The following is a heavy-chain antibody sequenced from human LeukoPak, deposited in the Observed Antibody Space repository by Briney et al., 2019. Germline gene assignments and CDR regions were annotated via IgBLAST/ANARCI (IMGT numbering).Heavy chain of an antibody. CDR2: ISGSGGST. D-gene: IGHD2-15*01. CDR3: ATRLLVRAMAFDI. CDR1: GFIFSSYG. V-gene: IGHV3-23*01. J-gene: IGHJ3*02. Sequence: GGSLRLSCAASGFIFSSYGMHWVCQAPGKGLEWVSAISGSGGSTYYADSVKGRFTISRDNSKNTLYLQMSSLRAEDTAVYYCATRLLVRAMAFDIWGQGTMVTVSS.